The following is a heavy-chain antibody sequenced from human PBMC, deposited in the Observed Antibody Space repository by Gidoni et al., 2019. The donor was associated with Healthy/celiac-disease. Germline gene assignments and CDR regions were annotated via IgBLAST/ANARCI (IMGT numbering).Heavy chain of an antibody. CDR3: AREGPVLLWFGESDAFDI. Sequence: QVQLQESGPGLVKPSQTLSLTCTVSGGSISSGRYYWSWIRQPAWKGLEGIGRIYTSGSTNYNPSLKSRVTMSGDTSKNQFSLKLSSVTAADTAVYYCAREGPVLLWFGESDAFDIWGQGTMVTVSS. CDR2: IYTSGST. D-gene: IGHD3-10*01. CDR1: GGSISSGRYY. J-gene: IGHJ3*02. V-gene: IGHV4-61*02.